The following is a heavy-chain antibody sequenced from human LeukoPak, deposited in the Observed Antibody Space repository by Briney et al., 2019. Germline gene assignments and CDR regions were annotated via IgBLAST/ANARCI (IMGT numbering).Heavy chain of an antibody. D-gene: IGHD5-18*01. J-gene: IGHJ4*02. CDR3: VKAGGYSYGYADY. CDR2: ISSNGGST. Sequence: GGSLRLSCSASGFTFSSYAMHWVRQAPGKGLEYVSAISSNGGSTYYADSVKGRFTISRDNSKNTLYLQMSSLRAEGTAVYYCVKAGGYSYGYADYWGQGTLVTVSS. CDR1: GFTFSSYA. V-gene: IGHV3-64D*06.